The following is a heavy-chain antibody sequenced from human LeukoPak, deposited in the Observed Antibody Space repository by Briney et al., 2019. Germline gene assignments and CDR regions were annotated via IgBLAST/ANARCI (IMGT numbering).Heavy chain of an antibody. V-gene: IGHV4-59*01. Sequence: GSLRLSCAASGFTFSDYYMSWIRQPPGKGLEWVGNIYYTGDTNYNPSLKSRVTISVDTSKNQFSLRLSSLTAADTAVYYCATKQWVPYYFHYWGQGSLVTVSS. D-gene: IGHD1/OR15-1a*01. CDR1: GFTFSDYY. CDR2: IYYTGDT. CDR3: ATKQWVPYYFHY. J-gene: IGHJ4*02.